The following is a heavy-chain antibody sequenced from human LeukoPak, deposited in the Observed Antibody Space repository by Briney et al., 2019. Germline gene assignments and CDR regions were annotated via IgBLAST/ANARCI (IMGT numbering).Heavy chain of an antibody. J-gene: IGHJ6*02. CDR2: IIPIFGTA. CDR3: ARPPGGSNYYYGMDV. CDR1: GGTFSSYA. V-gene: IGHV1-69*13. D-gene: IGHD3-10*01. Sequence: ASVKVSCKASGGTFSSYAISWVRQAPGQGLEWMGGIIPIFGTANYAQKFQGRVTITADESTSTAYMELSSLTSEDTAVYYCARPPGGSNYYYGMDVWGQGTTVTVSS.